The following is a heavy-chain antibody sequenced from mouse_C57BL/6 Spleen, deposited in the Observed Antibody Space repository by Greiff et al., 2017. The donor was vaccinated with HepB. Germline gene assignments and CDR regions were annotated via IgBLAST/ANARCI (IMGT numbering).Heavy chain of an antibody. CDR1: GYTFTSYW. CDR2: IDPSDSYT. CDR3: ARVGDYYGSSYWYFDV. V-gene: IGHV1-69*01. J-gene: IGHJ1*03. D-gene: IGHD1-1*01. Sequence: VQLQQPGAELVMPGASVKLSCKASGYTFTSYWMHWVKQRPGQGLEWIGEIDPSDSYTNYNQKFKGKSTLTVDKSSSTAYMQLSSLTSEDSAVYYCARVGDYYGSSYWYFDVWGTGTTVTVSS.